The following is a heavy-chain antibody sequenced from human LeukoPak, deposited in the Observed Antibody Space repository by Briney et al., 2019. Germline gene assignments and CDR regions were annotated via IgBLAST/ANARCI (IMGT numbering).Heavy chain of an antibody. CDR2: IKSKTDGGTT. CDR1: GFTFSNAW. CDR3: TTDGEFEAFDI. D-gene: IGHD2/OR15-2a*01. J-gene: IGHJ3*02. Sequence: AGGSLRLSCAASGFTFSNAWMSWVRQAPGNGLVWVGRIKSKTDGGTTDYAAPVKGRFTISRDDSKNTLYLQMNSLKTEDTAVYYCTTDGEFEAFDIWGQGTMVTVSS. V-gene: IGHV3-15*01.